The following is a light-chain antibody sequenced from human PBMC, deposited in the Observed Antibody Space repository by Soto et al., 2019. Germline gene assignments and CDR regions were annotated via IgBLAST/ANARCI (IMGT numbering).Light chain of an antibody. CDR3: QPCYGRPRS. CDR1: QSIGNN. Sequence: ERVLTESPATMYMSPGEGATLSCRASQSIGNNLAWYQQQPGQAPRLLIYGASTRATGIPARFSGSGSGTEFTLTISSLQSEDFAVYYCQPCYGRPRSFGQGTKVDLK. J-gene: IGKJ1*01. V-gene: IGKV3-15*01. CDR2: GAS.